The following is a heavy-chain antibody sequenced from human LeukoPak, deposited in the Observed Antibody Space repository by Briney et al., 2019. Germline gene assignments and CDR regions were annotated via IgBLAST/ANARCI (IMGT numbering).Heavy chain of an antibody. Sequence: SETLSLTCTVSGGSISSYYWSWIRQPPGKGLEWIGYIYYSGSTNYNPSLKSRVSISVDTSKNQFSLKLSSVTAADTAVYYCARALSYDSSGYPYYYYYYMDVWGKGTTVTVSS. CDR1: GGSISSYY. CDR2: IYYSGST. J-gene: IGHJ6*03. D-gene: IGHD3-22*01. CDR3: ARALSYDSSGYPYYYYYYMDV. V-gene: IGHV4-59*01.